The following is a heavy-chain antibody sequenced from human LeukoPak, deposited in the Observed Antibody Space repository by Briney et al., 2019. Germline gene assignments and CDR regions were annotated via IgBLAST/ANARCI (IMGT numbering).Heavy chain of an antibody. CDR3: ARDQGYWYFDL. CDR2: ISYDGSNK. Sequence: SGGSLRLSCAASGFTFSSYAMHWVRQAPGKGLEWVAVISYDGSNKYYADSVKGRFTISRDNSKNTLYLQMNSLRAEDTAVYYCARDQGYWYFDLWGRGTLVTVSS. J-gene: IGHJ2*01. CDR1: GFTFSSYA. V-gene: IGHV3-30*14.